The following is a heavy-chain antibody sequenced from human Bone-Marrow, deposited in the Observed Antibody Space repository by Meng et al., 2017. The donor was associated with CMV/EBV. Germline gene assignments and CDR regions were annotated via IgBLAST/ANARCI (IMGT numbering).Heavy chain of an antibody. J-gene: IGHJ3*02. CDR2: ISSSSSYI. CDR3: AREGTADDAFDI. V-gene: IGHV3-21*01. Sequence: GGSLRLSCSASEFTFSSYSMNWVRQAPGKGLEWVSSISSSSSYIYYADSVKGRFTISRDNAKNSLYLQMNSLRAEDTAVYYCAREGTADDAFDIWGQGTMVTVSS. D-gene: IGHD1/OR15-1a*01. CDR1: EFTFSSYS.